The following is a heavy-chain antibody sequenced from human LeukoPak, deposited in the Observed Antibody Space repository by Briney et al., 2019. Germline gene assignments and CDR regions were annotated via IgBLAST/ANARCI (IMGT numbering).Heavy chain of an antibody. CDR3: ARVLYHDSAIDY. Sequence: ASVKVSCKASGYTFTSYAMHWVRQAPGQRLEWMGWMNPNSGNTGYAQKFQGRVTMTRNTSISTAYMELSSLRSEDTAVYYCARVLYHDSAIDYWGQGTLVTVSS. CDR2: MNPNSGNT. CDR1: GYTFTSYA. V-gene: IGHV1-8*02. J-gene: IGHJ4*02. D-gene: IGHD2-2*02.